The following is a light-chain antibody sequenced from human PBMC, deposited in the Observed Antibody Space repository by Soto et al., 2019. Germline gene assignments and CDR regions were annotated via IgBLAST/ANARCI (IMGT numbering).Light chain of an antibody. CDR3: QSYDSSLSAWV. V-gene: IGLV1-40*01. CDR1: SSNIGAGYD. CDR2: GNS. J-gene: IGLJ3*02. Sequence: QAVVTQPPSVSGAPGQRVTISCTGSSSNIGAGYDVHWYQQLPGTAPKLLIYGNSNRPSGVPERFSGSKSGTSASLAITGLQAEDEADYYCQSYDSSLSAWVFGGGTKLTVL.